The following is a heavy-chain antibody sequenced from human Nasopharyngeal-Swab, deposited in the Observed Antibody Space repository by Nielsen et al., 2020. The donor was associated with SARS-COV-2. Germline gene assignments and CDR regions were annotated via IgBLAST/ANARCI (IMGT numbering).Heavy chain of an antibody. CDR3: ASSSGTPFDY. CDR2: ISYRGST. V-gene: IGHV4-30-4*01. J-gene: IGHJ4*02. Sequence: WIRQPPGKGLEWIGYISYRGSTYYNPSLKSRVTISVDKSKNQFSLKLSSVTAADTAVYYCASSSGTPFDYWGQGTLVTVSS. D-gene: IGHD1-14*01.